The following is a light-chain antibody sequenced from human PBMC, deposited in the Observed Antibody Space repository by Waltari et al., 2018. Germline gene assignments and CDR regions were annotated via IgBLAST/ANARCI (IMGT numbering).Light chain of an antibody. V-gene: IGKV3-11*01. CDR3: QQRSSWPWT. Sequence: EIVLTQSPAPLSLSPGERATLSCRASQSVSSDLAWYQQKPGQGPRLLIYDASNRATGIPARFSGSGSETDFTLTISSLEPEDFAVYYCQQRSSWPWTFGQGTKVDVK. J-gene: IGKJ1*01. CDR2: DAS. CDR1: QSVSSD.